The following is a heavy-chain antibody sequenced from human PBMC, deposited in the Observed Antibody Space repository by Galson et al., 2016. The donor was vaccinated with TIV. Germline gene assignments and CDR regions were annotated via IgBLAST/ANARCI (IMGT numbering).Heavy chain of an antibody. CDR3: VKEPFSTVLYGFDN. D-gene: IGHD2/OR15-2a*01. CDR2: ITGSGGST. CDR1: GFNFRNYA. J-gene: IGHJ3*02. Sequence: SLRLSCAASGFNFRNYAMDWVCQPPGKGLEWVSGITGSGGSTDYGVSVKGRFIVSRDNSKNTLYLQLNSLRADDTAVYYCVKEPFSTVLYGFDNWGQGAMVTVSS. V-gene: IGHV3-23*01.